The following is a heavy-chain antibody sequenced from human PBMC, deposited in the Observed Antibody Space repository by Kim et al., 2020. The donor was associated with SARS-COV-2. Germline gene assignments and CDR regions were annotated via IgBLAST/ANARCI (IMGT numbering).Heavy chain of an antibody. D-gene: IGHD1-26*01. J-gene: IGHJ4*02. CDR2: IIPVLGIA. CDR3: ATDLGVGAADN. Sequence: SVKVSCKASGGSFSSYSISWVRQAPGQGLEWMGRIIPVLGIANYAQKFQGRVTITADKSTSTAYMELSSLRSEDTAVYYCATDLGVGAADNWGQGTLGT. CDR1: GGSFSSYS. V-gene: IGHV1-69*04.